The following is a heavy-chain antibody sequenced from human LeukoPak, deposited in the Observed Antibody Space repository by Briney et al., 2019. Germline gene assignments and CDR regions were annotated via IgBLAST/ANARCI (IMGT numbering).Heavy chain of an antibody. Sequence: PGGSLRLSCAASGFTFDDYAMHWVRQAPGKGLEWVSGISWNSGSIGYADSVKGRFTISRDNAKNSLYLQMNSLRAEDTALYYCAKAGWFGELLSAYFDYWGQGTLVTVSS. J-gene: IGHJ4*02. CDR2: ISWNSGSI. CDR1: GFTFDDYA. D-gene: IGHD3-10*01. CDR3: AKAGWFGELLSAYFDY. V-gene: IGHV3-9*01.